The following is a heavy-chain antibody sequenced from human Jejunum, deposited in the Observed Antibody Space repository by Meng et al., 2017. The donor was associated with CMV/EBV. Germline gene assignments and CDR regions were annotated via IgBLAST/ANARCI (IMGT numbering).Heavy chain of an antibody. D-gene: IGHD2-2*01. CDR1: YY. Sequence: YYWTWIRQPTGKGLEWIGEINHSGSTNYNSSLKSRVTISVDTSKNQFSLKLSSVTASDTAVYYCARGGRVDCSSTSCYWAYYFDYWGQGTLVTVSS. CDR2: INHSGST. J-gene: IGHJ4*02. CDR3: ARGGRVDCSSTSCYWAYYFDY. V-gene: IGHV4-34*01.